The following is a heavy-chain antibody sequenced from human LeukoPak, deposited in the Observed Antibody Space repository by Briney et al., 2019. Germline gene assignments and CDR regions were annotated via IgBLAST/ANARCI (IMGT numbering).Heavy chain of an antibody. CDR2: INPNSGGT. CDR1: GYTFTGYY. J-gene: IGHJ4*02. CDR3: ARAYGSGSSYHPDY. D-gene: IGHD3-10*01. V-gene: IGHV1-2*02. Sequence: ASVKVSCKASGYTFTGYYMHWVRQDPGQGLEWMGWINPNSGGTNYAQKFQDRVTLTRDTSISTAYMELGSLRSDDTAIYYCARAYGSGSSYHPDYWGQGTLVTVSS.